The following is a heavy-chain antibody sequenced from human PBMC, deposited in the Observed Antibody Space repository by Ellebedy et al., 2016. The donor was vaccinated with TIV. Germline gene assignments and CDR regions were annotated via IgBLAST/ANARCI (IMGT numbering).Heavy chain of an antibody. Sequence: AASVKVSCKASGYTFTDLYIHWIRQAPGQGLEWMVWINPNTGGTNYARRFQGWVIMTRDTSINTAYMELIRLRSDATAIYYCARVPSGYSNMWPSFDYWGQGSLVTVSS. D-gene: IGHD3-9*01. CDR1: GYTFTDLY. CDR3: ARVPSGYSNMWPSFDY. V-gene: IGHV1-2*04. J-gene: IGHJ4*02. CDR2: INPNTGGT.